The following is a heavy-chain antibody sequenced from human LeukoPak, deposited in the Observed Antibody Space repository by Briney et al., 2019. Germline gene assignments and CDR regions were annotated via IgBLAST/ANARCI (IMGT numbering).Heavy chain of an antibody. J-gene: IGHJ4*02. CDR2: FYYSGST. D-gene: IGHD5-24*01. V-gene: IGHV4-59*08. CDR3: ARGDGYNHEIDY. CDR1: GGSIRSYY. Sequence: SETLSLTCTVSGGSIRSYYWSWIRQPPGKGLGWIGYFYYSGSTNYNPSLKSRVTISVDTSKNQFSLKLSSVTAADTAVYYCARGDGYNHEIDYWGQGTLVTVSS.